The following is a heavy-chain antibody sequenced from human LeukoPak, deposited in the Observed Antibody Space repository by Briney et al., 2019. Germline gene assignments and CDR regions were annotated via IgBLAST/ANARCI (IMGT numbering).Heavy chain of an antibody. CDR3: AREPTVGATLYYFDY. CDR2: ISSSSSYI. CDR1: GFAFSSYS. J-gene: IGHJ4*02. D-gene: IGHD1-26*01. Sequence: GGSLRLSCTASGFAFSSYSMNWVRQAPGKGLEWVSSISSSSSYIYYADSVKGRFTISRDNAKNSLYLQMNSLRAEDTAVYYCAREPTVGATLYYFDYWGQGTLVTVSS. V-gene: IGHV3-21*01.